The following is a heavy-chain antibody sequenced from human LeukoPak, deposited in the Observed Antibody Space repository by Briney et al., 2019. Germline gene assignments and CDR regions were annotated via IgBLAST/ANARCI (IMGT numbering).Heavy chain of an antibody. J-gene: IGHJ4*02. Sequence: PSETLSPTCTVSGGSISSGSYYWSWIRQPAGKGLEWVSVIYSGGSTYYADSVKGRFTISRDNSKNTLYLQMNSLRAEDTAVYYCARETYYYGSGSPGYFDYWGQGTLVTVSS. CDR3: ARETYYYGSGSPGYFDY. CDR1: GGSISSGSYY. V-gene: IGHV3-53*01. D-gene: IGHD3-10*01. CDR2: IYSGGST.